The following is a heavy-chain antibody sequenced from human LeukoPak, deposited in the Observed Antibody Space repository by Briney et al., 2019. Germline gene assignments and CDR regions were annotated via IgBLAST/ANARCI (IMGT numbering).Heavy chain of an antibody. CDR2: IYGGGSX. CDR3: ARDREILDAMDV. CDR1: GXXXXXTY. V-gene: IGHV3-66*01. Sequence: PGGSLRLSCAAXGXXXXXTYXXXXXXAXXXXLXXVXXIYGGGSXFXADSVEGXLXISRDDSKNTLYLQMNSLRVEDXALYYCARDREILDAMDVWGQGTTVTVSS. J-gene: IGHJ6*02. D-gene: IGHD5-24*01.